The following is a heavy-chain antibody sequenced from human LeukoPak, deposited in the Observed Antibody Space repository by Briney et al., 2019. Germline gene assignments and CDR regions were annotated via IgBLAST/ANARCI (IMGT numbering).Heavy chain of an antibody. CDR2: IYSGGST. J-gene: IGHJ4*02. Sequence: GGSLRLSCAASGLTFRSYAMTWVRQAPGKGLEWVSVIYSGGSTYYADSVKGRFTISRDNSKNTLYLQMNSLRAEDTAVYYCASGRYSSRPGGFDYWGQGTLVTVSS. D-gene: IGHD6-13*01. V-gene: IGHV3-53*01. CDR1: GLTFRSYA. CDR3: ASGRYSSRPGGFDY.